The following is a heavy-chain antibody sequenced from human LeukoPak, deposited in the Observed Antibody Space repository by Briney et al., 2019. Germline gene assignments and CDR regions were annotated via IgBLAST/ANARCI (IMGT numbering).Heavy chain of an antibody. V-gene: IGHV1-69*13. D-gene: IGHD6-13*01. CDR2: TIPIFGTA. Sequence: SVKVSCKASGGTFSSYAISWVRQAPGQGLEWMGGTIPIFGTANYAQKFQGRVTITADESTSTAYMELSSLRSEDTAVYYCASGIAAAGPFDYWGQGTLVTVSS. J-gene: IGHJ4*02. CDR3: ASGIAAAGPFDY. CDR1: GGTFSSYA.